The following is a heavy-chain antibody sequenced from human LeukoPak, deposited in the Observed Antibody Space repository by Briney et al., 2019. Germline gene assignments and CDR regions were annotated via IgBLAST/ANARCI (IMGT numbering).Heavy chain of an antibody. Sequence: EGSLRLSCAVSGYTFSSHGMHWVRQAPGKGLEWVALIWYDGSIKYYADSVKGRFTISRDNSQYILYLQMNSLRAEDTAVYCARLLGDRMGRLDYWGQGTLVTVSS. CDR3: ARLLGDRMGRLDY. CDR1: GYTFSSHG. J-gene: IGHJ4*02. D-gene: IGHD4-17*01. CDR2: IWYDGSIK. V-gene: IGHV3-33*01.